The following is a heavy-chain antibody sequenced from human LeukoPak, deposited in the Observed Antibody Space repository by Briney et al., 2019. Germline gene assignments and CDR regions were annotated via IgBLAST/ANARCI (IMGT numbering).Heavy chain of an antibody. CDR3: ARDPYGDYEGPDY. Sequence: ASVKVSCKASGYTFTGYYMHWVRQAPGQGLEWMGWINPNSGGTNYAQKLQGRVTMTTDTSTSTAYMELRSLRSDDTAVYYCARDPYGDYEGPDYWGQGTLVTVSS. D-gene: IGHD4-17*01. J-gene: IGHJ4*02. V-gene: IGHV1-2*02. CDR1: GYTFTGYY. CDR2: INPNSGGT.